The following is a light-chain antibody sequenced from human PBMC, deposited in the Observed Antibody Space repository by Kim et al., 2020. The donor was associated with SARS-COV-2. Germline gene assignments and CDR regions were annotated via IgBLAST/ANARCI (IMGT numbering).Light chain of an antibody. Sequence: PGERATLSCRASQSGSSSYLAWYQQKPGQAPRLLIYGASSRATGIPDRFSGSGSGTDFTLTISRLEPEDFAVYYCQQYGSSLYTFGQGTKLEI. J-gene: IGKJ2*01. CDR3: QQYGSSLYT. CDR2: GAS. V-gene: IGKV3-20*01. CDR1: QSGSSSY.